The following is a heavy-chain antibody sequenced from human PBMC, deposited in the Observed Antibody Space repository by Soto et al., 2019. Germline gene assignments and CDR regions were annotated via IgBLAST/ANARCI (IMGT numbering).Heavy chain of an antibody. D-gene: IGHD2-15*01. J-gene: IGHJ4*02. Sequence: SETLSLTCAVYGGSFSGYYWSWIRQPPGKGLEWIGEINHSGSTNYNPSLESRVTISVDTSKNQFSLKLSSVTAADTAVYYCASSPIKYCSGGSCYPSNKIDYWGQGTLVTVSS. CDR3: ASSPIKYCSGGSCYPSNKIDY. V-gene: IGHV4-34*01. CDR1: GGSFSGYY. CDR2: INHSGST.